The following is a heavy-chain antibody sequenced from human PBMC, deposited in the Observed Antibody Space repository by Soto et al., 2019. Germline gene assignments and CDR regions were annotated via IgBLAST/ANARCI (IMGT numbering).Heavy chain of an antibody. D-gene: IGHD2-2*01. CDR1: GGTFSSYA. V-gene: IGHV1-69*06. CDR3: ARGSSSTSFQTYYYYGMDV. J-gene: IGHJ6*02. CDR2: IIPIFGTA. Sequence: ASVKVSCKASGGTFSSYAISWVRQAPGQGLEWMGGIIPIFGTANYAQKFQGRVTITADKSTSTAYMELSSLRSEDTAVYYCARGSSSTSFQTYYYYGMDVWGQGTTVTVSS.